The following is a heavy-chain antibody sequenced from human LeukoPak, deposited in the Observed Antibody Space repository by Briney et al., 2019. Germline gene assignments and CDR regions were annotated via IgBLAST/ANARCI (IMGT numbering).Heavy chain of an antibody. V-gene: IGHV3-66*02. Sequence: GGSLRLSCAASGFTVSSNYMSWVRQAPGKGLEWVSVIYSGGSTYYADSVKGRFTISRDNSKNTLYLQMSSLRAEDTAVYYCANIVVVPAAPFGAFDIWGQGTMVTVSS. J-gene: IGHJ3*02. CDR1: GFTVSSNY. D-gene: IGHD2-2*01. CDR2: IYSGGST. CDR3: ANIVVVPAAPFGAFDI.